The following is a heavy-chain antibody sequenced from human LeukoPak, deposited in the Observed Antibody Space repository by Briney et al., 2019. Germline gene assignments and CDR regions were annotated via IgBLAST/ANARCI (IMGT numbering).Heavy chain of an antibody. CDR3: ARGNYDFWSGYYTEGKEFDP. V-gene: IGHV4-59*08. CDR1: GGSISIYY. J-gene: IGHJ5*02. D-gene: IGHD3-3*01. Sequence: ASETLSLTCTVSGGSISIYYWSWIRQPPGKGLEWIGYIYYSGSTNYNPSLKSRVTISVDTSKNQFSLKLSSVTAADTAVYYCARGNYDFWSGYYTEGKEFDPWGQGTLVTVSS. CDR2: IYYSGST.